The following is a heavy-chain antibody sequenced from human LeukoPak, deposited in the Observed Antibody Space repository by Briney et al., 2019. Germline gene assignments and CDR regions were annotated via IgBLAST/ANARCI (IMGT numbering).Heavy chain of an antibody. Sequence: PSETLSLTCTVSGGSISSSSYYWGWIRQPPGKGLEWIGSIYYSGSTYYNPSLKSRVIISVGTSKNQFSLKLSSVTAADTAVYYCARHLGDVVVVPAAKNWFDPWGQGTLVTVSS. CDR3: ARHLGDVVVVPAAKNWFDP. J-gene: IGHJ5*02. CDR2: IYYSGST. D-gene: IGHD2-2*01. CDR1: GGSISSSSYY. V-gene: IGHV4-39*01.